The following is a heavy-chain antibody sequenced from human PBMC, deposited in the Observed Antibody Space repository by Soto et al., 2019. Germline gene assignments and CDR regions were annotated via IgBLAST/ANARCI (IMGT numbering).Heavy chain of an antibody. CDR3: ARDLIVDGPDNYGMDV. CDR2: ISGSGGST. D-gene: IGHD3-22*01. V-gene: IGHV3-23*01. Sequence: PGGSLRLSCAASGFTFSSYAMSWVRQAPGKGLEWVSAISGSGGSTYYADSVKGRFTISRDNSKNTLYLQLNRLTSDDTAVYYCARDLIVDGPDNYGMDVWGQGTTVTVSS. J-gene: IGHJ6*02. CDR1: GFTFSSYA.